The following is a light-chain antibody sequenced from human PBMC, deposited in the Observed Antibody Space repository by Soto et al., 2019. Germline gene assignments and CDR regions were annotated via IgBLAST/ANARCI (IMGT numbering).Light chain of an antibody. J-gene: IGKJ1*01. CDR2: AAS. V-gene: IGKV1-27*01. CDR3: QKYKSAPWT. Sequence: DIQMTQSPSSLSASVGDRVTITCRASQGITKYLAWYQQKPGKVPNLLLSAASTLQSGVPSRFSGSGSGTDFTITISSLQPEDGATYYCQKYKSAPWTFVQGTKVEIK. CDR1: QGITKY.